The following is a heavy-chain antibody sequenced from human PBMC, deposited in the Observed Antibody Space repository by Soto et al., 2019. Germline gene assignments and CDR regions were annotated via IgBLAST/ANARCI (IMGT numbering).Heavy chain of an antibody. CDR1: GFSFSDYY. V-gene: IGHV3-11*01. CDR3: ARAGNMGRGILNGLDV. J-gene: IGHJ6*02. D-gene: IGHD3-10*01. CDR2: ISSSGSTK. Sequence: GSLRLSCAASGFSFSDYYMSWIRQAPEKGLEWVSHISSSGSTKYYADSVKGRFTISRDNAKNSLYLQMNSLRAEDTAVYYCARAGNMGRGILNGLDVWGPGTTVTVSS.